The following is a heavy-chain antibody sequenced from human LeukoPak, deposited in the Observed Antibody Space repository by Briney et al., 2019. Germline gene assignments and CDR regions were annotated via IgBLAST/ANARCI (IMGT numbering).Heavy chain of an antibody. CDR3: AKSASGSWEAFDI. Sequence: GGSLRLSCAASGFTFSSYGMHWVRQAPGKGLEWVAVISYDGSNKYYADSVKGRFTISRDNSKNTLYLQMNSLRAEDTAVYYCAKSASGSWEAFDIWGQGTMVTVSS. J-gene: IGHJ3*02. CDR1: GFTFSSYG. V-gene: IGHV3-30*18. D-gene: IGHD1-26*01. CDR2: ISYDGSNK.